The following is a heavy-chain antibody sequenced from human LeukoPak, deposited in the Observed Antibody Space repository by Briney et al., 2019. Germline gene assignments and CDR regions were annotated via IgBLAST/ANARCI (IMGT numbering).Heavy chain of an antibody. D-gene: IGHD3-16*01. Sequence: ASVKVSCKASGYTFTVYYMHWVRQAPGQGLEWVGWINPNSGDTNFAQKFQGRVTMTRDTSISTAYMELSRLRSGDTAVYYCARDVWGVGAPRLDYWGQGTLVTVSS. V-gene: IGHV1-2*02. J-gene: IGHJ4*02. CDR3: ARDVWGVGAPRLDY. CDR2: INPNSGDT. CDR1: GYTFTVYY.